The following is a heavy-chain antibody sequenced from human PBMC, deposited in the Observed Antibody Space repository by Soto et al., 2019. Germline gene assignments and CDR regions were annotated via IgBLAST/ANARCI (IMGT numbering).Heavy chain of an antibody. Sequence: QVQLQESGPGLVKPSQTLSLTCTVSGGSISSGGYYWSWIRQHPGKGLEWFGYIYYSGSTYYNPSLKSRVTISVATSKNQFSLKLSSVTAADTAVYYCARFSPYYYGSGSAPLDYWGQGTLVTVSS. CDR2: IYYSGST. V-gene: IGHV4-31*03. J-gene: IGHJ4*02. CDR1: GGSISSGGYY. CDR3: ARFSPYYYGSGSAPLDY. D-gene: IGHD3-10*01.